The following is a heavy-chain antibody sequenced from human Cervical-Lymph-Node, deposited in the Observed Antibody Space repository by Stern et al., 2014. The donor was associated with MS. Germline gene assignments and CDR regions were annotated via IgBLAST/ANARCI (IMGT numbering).Heavy chain of an antibody. Sequence: MQLVESGPGLVKPSETLSLTCTVSGGSVSSGSYYWSRIRQPPGKGLEWIGDIYSSGSTNYNPSLKSRVTISVDTSKNQFSLKLSSGTAADTAVYYCARVSLGSGMGDYYYYGMDVWGQGTTVTVSS. CDR2: IYSSGST. D-gene: IGHD3-10*02. CDR1: GGSVSSGSYY. J-gene: IGHJ6*02. CDR3: ARVSLGSGMGDYYYYGMDV. V-gene: IGHV4-61*01.